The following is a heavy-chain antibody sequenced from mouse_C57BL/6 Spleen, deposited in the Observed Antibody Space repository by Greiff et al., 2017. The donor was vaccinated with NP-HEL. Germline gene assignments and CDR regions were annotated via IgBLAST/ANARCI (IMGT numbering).Heavy chain of an antibody. CDR2: IYPRSGNT. J-gene: IGHJ4*01. Sequence: VKLVESGAELARPGASVKLSCKASGYTFTSYGISWVKQRTGQGLEWIGEIYPRSGNTYYNEKFKGKATLTADKSSSTAYMELRSLTSEDSAVYFCARGGNYTYYAMDYWGQGTSVTVSS. CDR1: GYTFTSYG. D-gene: IGHD2-1*01. V-gene: IGHV1-81*01. CDR3: ARGGNYTYYAMDY.